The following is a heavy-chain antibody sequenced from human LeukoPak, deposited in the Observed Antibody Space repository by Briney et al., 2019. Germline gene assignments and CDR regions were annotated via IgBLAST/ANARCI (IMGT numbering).Heavy chain of an antibody. CDR3: AKGHYYGSGSLDY. J-gene: IGHJ4*02. V-gene: IGHV3-23*01. CDR2: IGGRDGST. Sequence: GGSLRLSCAASGFTFSSYGMSWVRQAPGKGLEWVSAIGGRDGSTYYADSVKGRFTISRDDSKNTLYVQMNSLRAEDTAVYYCAKGHYYGSGSLDYWGQGTLVTVTS. D-gene: IGHD3-10*01. CDR1: GFTFSSYG.